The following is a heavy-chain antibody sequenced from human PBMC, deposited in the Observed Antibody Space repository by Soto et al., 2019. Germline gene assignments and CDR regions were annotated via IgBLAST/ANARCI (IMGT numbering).Heavy chain of an antibody. CDR2: IYYSGST. Sequence: SETLSLTCAVSGGSISSGRYSWGWIRQPPGKGLEWIGEIYYSGSTYYNPSLKSRVTISVDTSKNQVSLKLTSVTAADTAVYFCARDGYYYGSFDYWGQGTLVTVSS. CDR1: GGSISSGRYS. CDR3: ARDGYYYGSFDY. J-gene: IGHJ4*02. V-gene: IGHV4-39*07. D-gene: IGHD3-10*01.